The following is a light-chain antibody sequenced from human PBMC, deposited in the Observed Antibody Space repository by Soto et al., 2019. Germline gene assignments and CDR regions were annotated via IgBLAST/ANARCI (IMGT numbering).Light chain of an antibody. CDR2: KAS. CDR3: QQYATYPYT. Sequence: DIQMTQSPSTLSASVGDRVTITYRASQSIVNWLAWYQQKPGKAPKLLIYKASTLVSGVPSTFSGSGSGTQFTLTISSLQPDDFATYYCQQYATYPYTFGQGTKLEIK. V-gene: IGKV1-5*03. CDR1: QSIVNW. J-gene: IGKJ2*01.